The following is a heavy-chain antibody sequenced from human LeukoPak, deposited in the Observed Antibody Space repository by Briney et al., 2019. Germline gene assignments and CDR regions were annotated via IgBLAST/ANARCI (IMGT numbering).Heavy chain of an antibody. J-gene: IGHJ4*02. V-gene: IGHV3-NL1*01. D-gene: IGHD2-2*01. CDR2: IYSGTI. CDR1: GFTFSSYS. Sequence: GGSLRLSCAASGFTFSSYSMNWVRQAPGKGLEWVSFIYSGTIHYSDSVKGRFTISRDNSENTLSLQMNSLRAEDTAVYYCAKDLGYCSSSTCLSIDYWGQGTLVTVSS. CDR3: AKDLGYCSSSTCLSIDY.